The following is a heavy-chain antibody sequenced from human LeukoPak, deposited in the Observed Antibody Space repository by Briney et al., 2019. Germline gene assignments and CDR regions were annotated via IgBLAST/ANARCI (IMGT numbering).Heavy chain of an antibody. CDR1: GYTFTGYY. Sequence: GASVKVSCKASGYTFTGYYMHWVRQAPGQGLEWMGWINPNSGGTNYAQKFQGRVTMTRDTSISTAYMELSRLRSDDTAVYYCARGTTMVRGVIIGSYNWFDPWGQGTLVTVSS. CDR3: ARGTTMVRGVIIGSYNWFDP. V-gene: IGHV1-2*02. CDR2: INPNSGGT. D-gene: IGHD3-10*01. J-gene: IGHJ5*02.